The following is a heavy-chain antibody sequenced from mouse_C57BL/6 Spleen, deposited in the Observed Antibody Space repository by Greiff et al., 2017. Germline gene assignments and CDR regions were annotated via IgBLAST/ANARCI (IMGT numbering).Heavy chain of an antibody. D-gene: IGHD2-5*01. CDR3: ARFYYSNFDYFGY. V-gene: IGHV1-9*01. CDR2: ILPGSGST. Sequence: QVQLQQSGAELMKPGASVKLSCKATGYTFTGYWIEWVKQRPGHGLEWIGEILPGSGSTHYNEKFKGKATFTADTSSKTAYMQLSSLTSEDSAIYDCARFYYSNFDYFGYWGQGTTLTVSS. CDR1: GYTFTGYW. J-gene: IGHJ2*01.